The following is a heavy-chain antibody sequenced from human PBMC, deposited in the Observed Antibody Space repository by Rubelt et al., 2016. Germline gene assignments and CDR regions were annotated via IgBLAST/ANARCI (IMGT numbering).Heavy chain of an antibody. D-gene: IGHD2-2*02. CDR2: ISSSSSYI. CDR3: ATSHCTLSTCYIGMDV. J-gene: IGHJ6*02. V-gene: IGHV3-21*01. CDR1: GFTFSSYS. Sequence: EVQLVESGGGLVKPGGSLRLSCAASGFTFSSYSMNWVRQAPGKGLEWVSSISSSSSYIYYADSVKGRFTISRDNAKNSLYLQMNSLRAEDTAVYDCATSHCTLSTCYIGMDVWGQGTTVTVSS.